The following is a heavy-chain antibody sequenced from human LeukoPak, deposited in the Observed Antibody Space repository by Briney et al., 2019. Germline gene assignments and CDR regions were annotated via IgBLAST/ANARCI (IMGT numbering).Heavy chain of an antibody. V-gene: IGHV4-59*08. CDR1: GGSISSYY. D-gene: IGHD3-9*01. J-gene: IGHJ5*02. CDR3: ARQWTGYNWFDP. CDR2: IYYSGST. Sequence: SETLSLTCTVSGGSISSYYWSWIRQPPGKGLEWIGYIYYSGSTNYNPSLKSRVTISVDTSKNQFSLKLSSVTAADTAVYYCARQWTGYNWFDPWGQGTLVTVSS.